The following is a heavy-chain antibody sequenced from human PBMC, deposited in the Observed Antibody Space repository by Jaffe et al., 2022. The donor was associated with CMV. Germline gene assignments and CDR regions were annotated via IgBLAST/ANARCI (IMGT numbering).Heavy chain of an antibody. D-gene: IGHD1-1*01. Sequence: EVQLVESGGGLVKPGRSLRLSCTGSGFTFGDYGMSWFRQAPGKGLEWVGSIGSKFYDGTTEYAASVKGRFIISRDDSKSLVYLQMNSLKTEDTAVYYCTRAFPDSNIWNVYDYWGQGTLFTVS. CDR3: TRAFPDSNIWNVYDY. CDR2: IGSKFYDGTT. V-gene: IGHV3-49*05. J-gene: IGHJ4*02. CDR1: GFTFGDYG.